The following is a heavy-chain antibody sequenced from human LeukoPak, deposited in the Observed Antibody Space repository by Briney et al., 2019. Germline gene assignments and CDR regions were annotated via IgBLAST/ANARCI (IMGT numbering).Heavy chain of an antibody. CDR3: ASWGAGGNS. V-gene: IGHV3-7*01. D-gene: IGHD3-16*01. J-gene: IGHJ4*02. Sequence: GGSLRLSCEASGFTLSTYWMNWVRQVPGKWLEWVANINPDGSAKRYVDSVKGRFTFARDNADNSVSLQMNSLRAEDTAVYYCASWGAGGNSWGQGTLVTVSS. CDR2: INPDGSAK. CDR1: GFTLSTYW.